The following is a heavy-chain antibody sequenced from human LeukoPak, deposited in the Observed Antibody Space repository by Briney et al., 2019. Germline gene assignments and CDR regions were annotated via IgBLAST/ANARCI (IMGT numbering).Heavy chain of an antibody. V-gene: IGHV1-24*01. CDR3: ATATHIVVVPAAITRVNWFDP. J-gene: IGHJ5*02. CDR1: GYTLTELS. Sequence: ASVKVSCKVSGYTLTELSMHWVRQAPGKGLEWKGGFDPEDGETIYAQKFQGRVTMTEDTSTDTAYMELSSLRSEDTAVYYCATATHIVVVPAAITRVNWFDPWGQGALVTVSS. D-gene: IGHD2-2*01. CDR2: FDPEDGET.